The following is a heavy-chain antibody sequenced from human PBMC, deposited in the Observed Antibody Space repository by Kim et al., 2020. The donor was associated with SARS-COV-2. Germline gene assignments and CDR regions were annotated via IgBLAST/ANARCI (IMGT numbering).Heavy chain of an antibody. V-gene: IGHV3-23*01. D-gene: IGHD6-19*01. CDR2: INGNGGST. CDR3: VRPGTWLVHDY. Sequence: GGSLRLSCAASGFTFNNYAMTWVRQAPGKGLEWVSAINGNGGSTYYADSVKGRFTISRDNSKNTLFLLMNSLRGEDTAVYYCVRPGTWLVHDYWGQGTLSPCPQ. J-gene: IGHJ4*02. CDR1: GFTFNNYA.